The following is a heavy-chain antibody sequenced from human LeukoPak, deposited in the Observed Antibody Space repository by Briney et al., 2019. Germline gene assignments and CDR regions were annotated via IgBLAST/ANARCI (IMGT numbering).Heavy chain of an antibody. CDR1: GFTVSSNY. J-gene: IGHJ6*03. V-gene: IGHV3-53*01. CDR2: IYSGGST. D-gene: IGHD6-13*01. Sequence: PGGSLRLSCAASGFTVSSNYMSWVRQAPGKGLEWVSVIYSGGSTYYADSVKGRFTISRDNSKNTLYLQMNSLRAEDTAVYYCARGELPGPRYSSRESPNYYYMDVWGKGTTVTISS. CDR3: ARGELPGPRYSSRESPNYYYMDV.